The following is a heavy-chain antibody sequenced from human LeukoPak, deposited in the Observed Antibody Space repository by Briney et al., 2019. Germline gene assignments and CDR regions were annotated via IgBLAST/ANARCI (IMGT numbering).Heavy chain of an antibody. J-gene: IGHJ4*02. CDR2: IWYDGSNK. V-gene: IGHV3-33*01. Sequence: PGGSLRLSCAASGFTFKSFGMHWVRQAPGKGLEWVAIIWYDGSNKYYAESVKGRFTTSRDNSKSTLSLQMDSLRAEDTAVYYCARVLGSGYAGDYWGPGTLVTVSS. CDR3: ARVLGSGYAGDY. D-gene: IGHD3-22*01. CDR1: GFTFKSFG.